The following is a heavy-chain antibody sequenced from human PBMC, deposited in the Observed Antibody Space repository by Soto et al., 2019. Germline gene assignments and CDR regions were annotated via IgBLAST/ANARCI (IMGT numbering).Heavy chain of an antibody. V-gene: IGHV3-15*07. J-gene: IGHJ3*02. CDR1: GFTFSNAW. CDR3: TTGAHMVYAIYAFDI. CDR2: IKSKTDGGTT. D-gene: IGHD2-8*01. Sequence: GGSLRLSCAASGFTFSNAWMNWVRQAPGKGLEWVGRIKSKTDGGTTDYAAPVKGRFTISRDDSKNTLYLQMNSLKTEDTAVYYCTTGAHMVYAIYAFDIWGQGTMVTVSS.